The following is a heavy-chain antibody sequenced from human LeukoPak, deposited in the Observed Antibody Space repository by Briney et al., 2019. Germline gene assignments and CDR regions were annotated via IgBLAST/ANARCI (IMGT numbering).Heavy chain of an antibody. J-gene: IGHJ2*01. CDR1: GDSVSSNSAA. CDR2: TYYRSKWYN. D-gene: IGHD1-26*01. Sequence: SQTLSLTCAISGDSVSSNSAAWNWIRQSPSRGLEWLGRTYYRSKWYNDYAVSVKSRITINPDTSKNRFSLQLNSVTPEDTAVYYCARGKWELLSHYWCFDLWGRGTLVTVSS. V-gene: IGHV6-1*01. CDR3: ARGKWELLSHYWCFDL.